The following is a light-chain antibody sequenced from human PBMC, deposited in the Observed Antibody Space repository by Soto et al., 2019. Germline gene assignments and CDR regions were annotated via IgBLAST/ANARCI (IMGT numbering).Light chain of an antibody. V-gene: IGKV3-20*01. J-gene: IGKJ2*01. CDR2: GAS. Sequence: EIVLTQSPGTLSLSPGERATLSCRASQSVSSSYLAWYQHKPGQAPRLLIYGASSRATGLPDRFSGSGSGTDFTLTISRLEPEDFAVYYCQQYGSSPHTFGQGTQLEIK. CDR3: QQYGSSPHT. CDR1: QSVSSSY.